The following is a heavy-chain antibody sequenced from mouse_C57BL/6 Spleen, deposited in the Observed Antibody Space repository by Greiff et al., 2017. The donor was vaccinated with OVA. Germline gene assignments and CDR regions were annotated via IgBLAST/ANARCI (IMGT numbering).Heavy chain of an antibody. V-gene: IGHV1-4*01. Sequence: VQLQQSGAELARPGASVTMSCKASGYTFTSYTMHWVKQRPGQGLEWIGYINPSSGYTKYNQKFKDKATLTADKSSSTAYMQLSSLTSEDSAVYYCARWGLRRGYAMDYWGQGTSVTVSS. J-gene: IGHJ4*01. CDR1: GYTFTSYT. CDR3: ARWGLRRGYAMDY. CDR2: INPSSGYT. D-gene: IGHD2-4*01.